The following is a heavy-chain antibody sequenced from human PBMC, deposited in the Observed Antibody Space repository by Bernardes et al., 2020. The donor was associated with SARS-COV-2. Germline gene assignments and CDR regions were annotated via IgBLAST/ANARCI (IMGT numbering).Heavy chain of an antibody. CDR3: AKIGYCSGGSCYSYWYFDL. CDR2: ISGSGGST. D-gene: IGHD2-15*01. J-gene: IGHJ2*01. CDR1: GFTFSSYA. V-gene: IGHV3-23*01. Sequence: GGSLRLSCAASGFTFSSYAMSWVRQAPGKGLEWVSAISGSGGSTYYADSVKGRFTISRDNSKNTLYLQMNSLRAEDTAVYYCAKIGYCSGGSCYSYWYFDLWGRGTLVTVSS.